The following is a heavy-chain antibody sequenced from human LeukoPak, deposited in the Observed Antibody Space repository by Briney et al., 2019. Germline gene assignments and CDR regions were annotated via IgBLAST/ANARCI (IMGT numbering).Heavy chain of an antibody. J-gene: IGHJ3*02. CDR3: AKVITMIVVVSAFDI. CDR1: GFTFSSYV. D-gene: IGHD3-22*01. V-gene: IGHV3-30-3*01. Sequence: PGGSLRLSCAASGFTFSSYVMHWVRPAAGKGREGVAVISYDGSNKYYADSLKGRFTISRDNSKNTLYLQMNSLRAEDTAVYYCAKVITMIVVVSAFDIWGQGTLVTVSS. CDR2: ISYDGSNK.